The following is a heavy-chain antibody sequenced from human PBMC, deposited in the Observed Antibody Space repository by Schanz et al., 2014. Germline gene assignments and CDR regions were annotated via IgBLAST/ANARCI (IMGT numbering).Heavy chain of an antibody. V-gene: IGHV3-66*01. CDR1: GFTVSNSY. CDR3: AREDCSATSCYFTY. D-gene: IGHD2-21*01. CDR2: IYSSGST. J-gene: IGHJ4*02. Sequence: VQLVESGGGVVQPGRSRRLSCAASGFTVSNSYIHWVRQAPGKGLEWVSTIYSSGSTYYADSVRGRFTISRDNSNNTVYLQMNTLRAEDTAVYYCAREDCSATSCYFTYWGQGTLVTVSS.